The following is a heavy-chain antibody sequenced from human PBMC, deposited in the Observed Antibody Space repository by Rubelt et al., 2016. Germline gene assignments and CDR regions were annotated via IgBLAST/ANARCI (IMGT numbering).Heavy chain of an antibody. D-gene: IGHD5-24*01. CDR3: ARPTLMAYE. CDR2: INRDGSSI. Sequence: EVQLVESGGDLVKPGGSQRLSCAASGFTFRNYSMHWVSQVPGKGLVWVSRINRDGSSIDYADSVKGRLTGSRENAKNMVYLQMNSLRVDDTAVYYCARPTLMAYEWGQGTLVTVSS. CDR1: GFTFRNYS. J-gene: IGHJ4*02. V-gene: IGHV3-74*02.